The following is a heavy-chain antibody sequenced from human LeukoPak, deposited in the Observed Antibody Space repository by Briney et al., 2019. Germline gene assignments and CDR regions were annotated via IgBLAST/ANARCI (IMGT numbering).Heavy chain of an antibody. V-gene: IGHV4-39*07. Sequence: PSETLSLTCTVSGGSISSSSYYWGWIRQPPGKGLEWIGSIYYSGSTYYNPSLKSRVTISVDTSKNQFSLKLSSVTAADTAVYYCARDRKDYVWGMNHLDYWGQGTLVTVSS. D-gene: IGHD3-16*01. CDR2: IYYSGST. J-gene: IGHJ4*02. CDR3: ARDRKDYVWGMNHLDY. CDR1: GGSISSSSYY.